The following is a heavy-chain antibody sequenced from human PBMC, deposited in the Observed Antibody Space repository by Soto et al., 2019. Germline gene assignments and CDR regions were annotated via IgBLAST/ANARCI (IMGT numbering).Heavy chain of an antibody. CDR2: INPNSGGT. Sequence: ASVKVSCKASGYTFTGYYMHWVRQAPGQGLEWMGWINPNSGGTNYAQKFQGRVTMTRDTSISTAYMELSRLRSDDTAVYYCARGSHYGDSTFDYWGQGTPVTVSS. D-gene: IGHD4-17*01. CDR1: GYTFTGYY. J-gene: IGHJ4*02. V-gene: IGHV1-2*02. CDR3: ARGSHYGDSTFDY.